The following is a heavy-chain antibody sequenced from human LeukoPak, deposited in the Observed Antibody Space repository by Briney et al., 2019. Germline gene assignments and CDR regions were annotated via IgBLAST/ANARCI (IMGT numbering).Heavy chain of an antibody. CDR1: GYTFTSYA. CDR3: AREECSSTSCYFHYYGMDV. J-gene: IGHJ6*02. D-gene: IGHD2-2*01. CDR2: INTNTGNP. Sequence: ASVKVSCKASGYTFTSYAMNWVRQAPGQGLEWMGWINTNTGNPTYAQGFTGRFVFSLDTSVSTAYLQISSLKAEDTAVYYCAREECSSTSCYFHYYGMDVWGQGTTVTVSS. V-gene: IGHV7-4-1*02.